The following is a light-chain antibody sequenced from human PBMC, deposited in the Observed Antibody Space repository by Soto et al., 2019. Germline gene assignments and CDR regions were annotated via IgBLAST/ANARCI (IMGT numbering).Light chain of an antibody. Sequence: QSALTQPASVSGSPGQSITFYCTGTSSDVGSYNYVSWYQQHPGKAPKLMIYDVSNRPLGISNRFSGSKSGNTASLTISGLQAEDEADYYCSSYTRSSTLVFGGGTKVTVL. CDR3: SSYTRSSTLV. CDR2: DVS. CDR1: SSDVGSYNY. J-gene: IGLJ2*01. V-gene: IGLV2-14*03.